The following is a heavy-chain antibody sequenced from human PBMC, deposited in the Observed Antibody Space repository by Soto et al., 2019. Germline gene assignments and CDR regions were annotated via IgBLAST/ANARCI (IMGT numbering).Heavy chain of an antibody. CDR1: GFPFSSYH. CDR2: IWFDGTNK. J-gene: IGHJ4*02. Sequence: QVQLVESGGGVVQPGRSLRLSCAASGFPFSSYHMHWVRQAPGKGLEWVAVIWFDGTNKYYADSVKGRFTISRDNSKNTLYLKMNSLRAEDTAVYYCARNIKFDGDRIYWGQGTLVTVSS. D-gene: IGHD3-10*01. CDR3: ARNIKFDGDRIY. V-gene: IGHV3-33*01.